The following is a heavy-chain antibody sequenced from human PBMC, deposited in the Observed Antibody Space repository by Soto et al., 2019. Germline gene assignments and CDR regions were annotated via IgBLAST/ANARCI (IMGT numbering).Heavy chain of an antibody. CDR1: GYTFINYY. CDR3: AREKASTSLLTHYYYAMDV. CDR2: INPSGGRT. J-gene: IGHJ6*02. Sequence: ASVKVSCKSSGYTFINYYVHWVRQAPGQGLEWMGTINPSGGRTTYPQKFQGRVTMTRDTSTSTVYVELSSLRSDDTAVSYCAREKASTSLLTHYYYAMDVWGQGTTVTVSS. V-gene: IGHV1-46*01.